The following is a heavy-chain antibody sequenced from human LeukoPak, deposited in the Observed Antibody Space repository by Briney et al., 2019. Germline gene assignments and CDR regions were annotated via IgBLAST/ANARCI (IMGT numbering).Heavy chain of an antibody. CDR1: GFTFSSYG. D-gene: IGHD4-17*01. Sequence: GXXLRLSCAASGFTFSSYGMHWVRQAQGKGLEWVAVIWYDGSNKYYADSVKGRFTIYRDNSKNTLYLQMNSLRAEDTAVYYCAKDSTVTTSHFDYWGQGTLVTVSS. J-gene: IGHJ4*02. V-gene: IGHV3-33*06. CDR3: AKDSTVTTSHFDY. CDR2: IWYDGSNK.